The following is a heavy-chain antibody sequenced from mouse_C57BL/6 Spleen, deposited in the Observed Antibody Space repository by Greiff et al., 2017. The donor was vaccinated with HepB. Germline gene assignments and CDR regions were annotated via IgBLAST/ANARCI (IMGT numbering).Heavy chain of an antibody. D-gene: IGHD2-14*01. V-gene: IGHV1-22*01. J-gene: IGHJ4*01. CDR2: INPNNGGT. CDR1: GYTFTDYN. Sequence: VQLKESGPELVKPGASVKMSCKASGYTFTDYNMHWVKQSHGKSLEWIGYINPNNGGTSYNQKFKGKATLTVNKSSSTAYMELRSLTSEDSAVYYCAVGGIGYYAMDYWGQGTSVTVSS. CDR3: AVGGIGYYAMDY.